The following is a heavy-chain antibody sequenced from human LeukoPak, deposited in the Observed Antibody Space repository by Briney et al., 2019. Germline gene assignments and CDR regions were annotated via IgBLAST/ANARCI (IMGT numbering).Heavy chain of an antibody. J-gene: IGHJ6*02. V-gene: IGHV3-23*01. Sequence: GGSLRLSCAASGFTFSSYAMSWVRQAPGKGLEWVSAISGSGGSTYYADSVKGRFTISRDNSKDTLYLQMNSLRAEDTAVHYCAKGQFPHSSGYYEYYYYGMDVWGQGTTVTVSS. CDR1: GFTFSSYA. CDR2: ISGSGGST. D-gene: IGHD3-22*01. CDR3: AKGQFPHSSGYYEYYYYGMDV.